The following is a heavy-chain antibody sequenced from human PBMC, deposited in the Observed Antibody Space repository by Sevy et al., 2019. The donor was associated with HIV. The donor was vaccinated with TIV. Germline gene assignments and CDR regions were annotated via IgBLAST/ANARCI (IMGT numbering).Heavy chain of an antibody. CDR3: AREGCTKPHDY. CDR1: GFTFSKYS. J-gene: IGHJ4*02. D-gene: IGHD2-8*01. Sequence: GGSLRLSCAASGFTFSKYSMSWVRQPPGKGLEWVSTLSFGCGEINYADSVKGRFTISRDNSKSSVYQQMNNLRLEDTAVYYCAREGCTKPHDYWGQGTLVTVSS. CDR2: LSFGCGEI. V-gene: IGHV3-23*01.